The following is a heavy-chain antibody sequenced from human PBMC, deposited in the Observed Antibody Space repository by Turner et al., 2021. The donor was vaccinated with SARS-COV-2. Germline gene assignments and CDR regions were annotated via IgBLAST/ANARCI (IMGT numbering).Heavy chain of an antibody. D-gene: IGHD5-18*01. CDR3: AKGYSYDLDP. CDR2: ISGGGGNT. Sequence: VQLVESGGGVVQPGRSLRLSCAASGFTFSSYAMNWVRQAPGKGLEWVSAISGGGGNTFYADSVKGRFTISRDNSKNTLYLQMNSLRAEDTAVYYCAKGYSYDLDPWGQGTLVTVSS. J-gene: IGHJ5*02. V-gene: IGHV3-23*04. CDR1: GFTFSSYA.